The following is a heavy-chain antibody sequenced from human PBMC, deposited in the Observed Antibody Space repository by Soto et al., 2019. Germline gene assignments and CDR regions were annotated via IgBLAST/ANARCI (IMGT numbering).Heavy chain of an antibody. D-gene: IGHD5-12*01. Sequence: TLCLTCAVSGGSIGGGGDSWSWIRQPPGKGLEWIGYIYHSGSTYYNPSLKSRVTISVDRSKNQFSLKLSSVTAADTAVYYCAAGGGLPRYYWGQGTLVTVSS. V-gene: IGHV4-30-2*01. CDR1: GGSIGGGGDS. J-gene: IGHJ4*02. CDR2: IYHSGST. CDR3: AAGGGLPRYY.